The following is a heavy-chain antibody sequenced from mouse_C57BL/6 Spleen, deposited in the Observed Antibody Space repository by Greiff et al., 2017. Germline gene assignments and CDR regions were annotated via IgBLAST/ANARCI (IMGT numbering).Heavy chain of an antibody. D-gene: IGHD4-1*01. CDR1: GYTFTSYW. CDR2: IDPSDSST. J-gene: IGHJ2*01. Sequence: QVQLQQPGAELVRPGTSVKLSCKASGYTFTSYWMHWVKQRPGQGLEWIGVIDPSDSSTNYTQKFKGKATLTVDTSSSTAYMQLSSLTSEDSAVYDCARGGIDIWDFRDYWGQGTTLTVSS. V-gene: IGHV1-59*01. CDR3: ARGGIDIWDFRDY.